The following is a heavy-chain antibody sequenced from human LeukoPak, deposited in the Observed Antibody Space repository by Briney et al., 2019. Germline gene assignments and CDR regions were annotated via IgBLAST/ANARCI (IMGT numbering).Heavy chain of an antibody. J-gene: IGHJ4*02. V-gene: IGHV3-53*01. D-gene: IGHD3-10*01. Sequence: GGSLRLSCAASGFAVSSNYMNWVRQAPGKGLEWVSVLYPDGRTYYGDSVKGRFTISRDISKNALFLQMTSLRAEDTAVYYCAKVKGWYGEGYFDYWGQGNLVTVSS. CDR2: LYPDGRT. CDR1: GFAVSSNY. CDR3: AKVKGWYGEGYFDY.